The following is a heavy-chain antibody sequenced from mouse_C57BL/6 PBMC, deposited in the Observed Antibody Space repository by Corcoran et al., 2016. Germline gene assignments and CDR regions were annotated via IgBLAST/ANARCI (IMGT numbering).Heavy chain of an antibody. Sequence: QIQLVQSGPELKQPGETVKISCKASGYTFTTYGMSWVKQAPGKGLKWMGWINTYSGVPTYADDFKGRFAFSLETSASTAYLQINNLKNEDTATYFCARDGNYWYFDVWGTGTTVTVSS. CDR3: ARDGNYWYFDV. J-gene: IGHJ1*03. CDR2: INTYSGVP. V-gene: IGHV9-3*01. D-gene: IGHD2-1*01. CDR1: GYTFTTYG.